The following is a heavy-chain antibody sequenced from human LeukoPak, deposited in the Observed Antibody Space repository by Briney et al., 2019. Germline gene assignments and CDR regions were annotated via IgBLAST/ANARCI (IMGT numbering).Heavy chain of an antibody. Sequence: GGSLRLSCAASGFTFSAYSMNWVRQAPGKGLEWVSSISSSSSYIYYADSVKGRFTISRDNAKNSLYLQMNSLRAEDTAVYYCAKMYSSGWPGTNWFDPWGQGTLVTVSS. J-gene: IGHJ5*02. D-gene: IGHD6-19*01. CDR2: ISSSSSYI. CDR3: AKMYSSGWPGTNWFDP. V-gene: IGHV3-21*04. CDR1: GFTFSAYS.